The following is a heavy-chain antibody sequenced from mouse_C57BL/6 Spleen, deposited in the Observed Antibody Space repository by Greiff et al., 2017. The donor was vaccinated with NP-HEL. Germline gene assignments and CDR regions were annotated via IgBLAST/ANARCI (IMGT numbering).Heavy chain of an antibody. D-gene: IGHD1-1*01. CDR2: IYPGDGDT. V-gene: IGHV1-80*01. J-gene: IGHJ1*03. Sequence: VKLVESGAELVKPGASVKISCKASGYAFSSYWMNWVKQRPGKGLEWIGQIYPGDGDTNYNGKFKGKATLTADKSSSTAYMQLSSLTSEDSAVYFCARQIYYYGSSYWYFDVWGTGTTVTVSS. CDR1: GYAFSSYW. CDR3: ARQIYYYGSSYWYFDV.